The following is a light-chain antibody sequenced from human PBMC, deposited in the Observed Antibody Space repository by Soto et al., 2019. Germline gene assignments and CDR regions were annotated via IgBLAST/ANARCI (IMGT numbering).Light chain of an antibody. CDR1: QSVSHY. CDR3: QQRSEWALCT. J-gene: IGKJ2*02. Sequence: EIILTQSPATLSLSPGDRATLSCRASQSVSHYLAWYQQKPGQAPRLLIYDVSNRATGIPARFSGSGSGTAFTLTISSLEPEDFAVYFCQQRSEWALCTFGQGTKLEIK. V-gene: IGKV3-11*01. CDR2: DVS.